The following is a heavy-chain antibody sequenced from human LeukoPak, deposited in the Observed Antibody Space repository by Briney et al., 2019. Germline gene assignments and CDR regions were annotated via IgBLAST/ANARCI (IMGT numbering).Heavy chain of an antibody. D-gene: IGHD6-13*01. CDR2: ISGSGGST. CDR3: AGRAPRQQLVIGAFDI. V-gene: IGHV3-23*01. CDR1: GFTFSSYA. J-gene: IGHJ3*02. Sequence: GGSLRLSCAASGFTFSSYAMSWVRQAPGKGLEWVSAISGSGGSTYYADSVKGRFTISRDNSKNTLYLQMNSLRAEDTAVYYCAGRAPRQQLVIGAFDIWGQGTMVTVSS.